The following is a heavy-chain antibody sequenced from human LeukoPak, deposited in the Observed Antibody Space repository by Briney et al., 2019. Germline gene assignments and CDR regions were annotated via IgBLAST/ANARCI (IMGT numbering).Heavy chain of an antibody. CDR3: AKSYGPTPYYYGMDV. D-gene: IGHD3-10*01. J-gene: IGHJ6*02. V-gene: IGHV3-23*01. Sequence: GGSLRLSCAASGFTFSSYAMSWVRQAPGKGLEWVSPISGSGGSTYYADSVKGRFTISRDNSKNTLYLQMNSLRAEDTAVYYCAKSYGPTPYYYGMDVWGQGTTVTVSS. CDR2: ISGSGGST. CDR1: GFTFSSYA.